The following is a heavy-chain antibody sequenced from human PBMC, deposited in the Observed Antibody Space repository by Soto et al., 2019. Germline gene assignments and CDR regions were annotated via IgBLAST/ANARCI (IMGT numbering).Heavy chain of an antibody. J-gene: IGHJ4*02. D-gene: IGHD6-19*01. Sequence: SETLSLTCTVSGGSVSSGSYYWSWIRQPPGKGLEWIGYIYYSGSTNYNPSLKSRVTISVDTSKNQFSPRLSSVTAADTAVYSCARIIIEVAGKFDYWGQGTLVTVSS. CDR2: IYYSGST. V-gene: IGHV4-61*01. CDR1: GGSVSSGSYY. CDR3: ARIIIEVAGKFDY.